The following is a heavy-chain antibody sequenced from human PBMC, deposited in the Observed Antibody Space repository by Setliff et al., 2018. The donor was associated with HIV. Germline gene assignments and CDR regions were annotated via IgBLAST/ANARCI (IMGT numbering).Heavy chain of an antibody. CDR1: GDSISSYF. CDR2: RSTTGST. V-gene: IGHV4-4*09. CDR3: ARAPLSGGSFGWFDP. Sequence: SETLSLTCTVSGDSISSYFWSWIRQSPGKGLEWIGFRSTTGSTDYNPSLESRVTISVDTSKNQFSLKLSSVTAADTAVYYCARAPLSGGSFGWFDPWGQGTLVTVSS. D-gene: IGHD2-15*01. J-gene: IGHJ5*02.